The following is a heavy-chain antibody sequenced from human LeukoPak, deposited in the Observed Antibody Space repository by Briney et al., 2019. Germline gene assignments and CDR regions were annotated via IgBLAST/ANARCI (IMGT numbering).Heavy chain of an antibody. D-gene: IGHD6-19*01. CDR3: ARGIPSGCPRAVGS. V-gene: IGHV4-61*01. J-gene: IGHJ4*02. CDR2: IYYSGST. CDR1: GGSVSSGSYY. Sequence: SETLSLTCTVSGGSVSSGSYYWSWIRQPPGKGLEWIGYIYYSGSTDYNPSLKSRVTISVDTSKNQFSLKLSSVTAADTAVYYWARGIPSGCPRAVGSGGQGPLVPVSS.